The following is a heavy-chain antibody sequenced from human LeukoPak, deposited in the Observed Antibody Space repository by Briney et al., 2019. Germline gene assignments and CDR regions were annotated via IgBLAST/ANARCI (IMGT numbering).Heavy chain of an antibody. D-gene: IGHD5-18*01. J-gene: IGHJ4*02. CDR3: AKMGPKIKQLWSHHPSFDY. Sequence: SETLSLTCTVSGGSISSGGYYWSWIRQHPGKGLEWIGYIYYSGSTYYNPSLKSRVTISVDTSKNQFSLKLSSVTAADTAVYYCAKMGPKIKQLWSHHPSFDYWGQGTLVTVSS. CDR1: GGSISSGGYY. V-gene: IGHV4-31*03. CDR2: IYYSGST.